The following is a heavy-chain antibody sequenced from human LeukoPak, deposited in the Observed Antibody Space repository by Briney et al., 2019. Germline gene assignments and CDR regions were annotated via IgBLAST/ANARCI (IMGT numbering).Heavy chain of an antibody. Sequence: GGSLRLSCAASGFTFSDYYMSWFRQAPGKGLEWVSYISSSSSHTTYADSVKGRFTISRDNARNSLSLQMNSLRAEDTAVYYCARDGIDYWGQGTLVTVSS. J-gene: IGHJ4*02. CDR3: ARDGIDY. V-gene: IGHV3-11*05. CDR1: GFTFSDYY. CDR2: ISSSSSHT.